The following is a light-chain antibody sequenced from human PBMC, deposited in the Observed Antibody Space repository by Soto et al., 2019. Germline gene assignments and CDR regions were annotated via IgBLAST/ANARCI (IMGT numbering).Light chain of an antibody. Sequence: QSVLTQPASVSGSPGQSITISCTGTSSDVGAYNFVSWYQQHPGKVPKLMIFDVSSRPSGVSDRFSGSKSGNTASLTISGLQAEDEGDYYCSSYTSSNTHVFGSGTKLTVL. CDR2: DVS. V-gene: IGLV2-14*03. CDR3: SSYTSSNTHV. J-gene: IGLJ1*01. CDR1: SSDVGAYNF.